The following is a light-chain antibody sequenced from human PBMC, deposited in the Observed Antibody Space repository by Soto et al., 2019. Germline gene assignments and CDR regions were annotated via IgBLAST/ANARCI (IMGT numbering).Light chain of an antibody. CDR2: GAS. V-gene: IGKV3-20*01. CDR3: QQYNIYSWT. Sequence: DIVLTQSPGTLSLSPEETATLSCRASQSVSSSYLAWYQQKPGQAPRLLIYGASSRATGIPDRFSGSGSGTDFTLTISSLQPDDFATYYCQQYNIYSWTFGQGTKVDIK. J-gene: IGKJ1*01. CDR1: QSVSSSY.